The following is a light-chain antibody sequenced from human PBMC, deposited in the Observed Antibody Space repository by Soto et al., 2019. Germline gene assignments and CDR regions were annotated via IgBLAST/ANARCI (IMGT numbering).Light chain of an antibody. V-gene: IGLV4-69*02. CDR2: VNSDGSH. CDR3: QTWGTDIHVV. CDR1: SGHSSYA. Sequence: QLVLTESPSASASLGASVKLTCTLSSGHSSYAIAWHQQQPEKGPRYLMKVNSDGSHIKGDGIPDRFSGFSSGAERYLTISSLQSEDEADYYGQTWGTDIHVVFGGGTKLTVL. J-gene: IGLJ2*01.